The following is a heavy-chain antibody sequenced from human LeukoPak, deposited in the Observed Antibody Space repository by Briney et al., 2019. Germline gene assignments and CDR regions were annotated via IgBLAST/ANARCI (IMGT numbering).Heavy chain of an antibody. Sequence: GGSLRLSCAASGFTFSSYSMNWVRQAPGKGLEWVSSISSSSSYIYYADSAKGRFTISRDNAKNSLYLQMNSLRAEDTAVYYCARDQRPVLRYFDWLLKENWFDPWGQGTLVTVSS. CDR2: ISSSSSYI. CDR1: GFTFSSYS. CDR3: ARDQRPVLRYFDWLLKENWFDP. J-gene: IGHJ5*02. D-gene: IGHD3-9*01. V-gene: IGHV3-21*01.